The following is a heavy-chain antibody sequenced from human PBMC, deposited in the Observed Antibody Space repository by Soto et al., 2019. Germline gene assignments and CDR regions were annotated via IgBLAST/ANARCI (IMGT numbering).Heavy chain of an antibody. Sequence: GASVKVSCTASGYTFTGYYMHWVRQAPGQGLEWMGWINPNSGGTNYAQKFQGWVTMTRDTSISTAYMELSRLRSDDTAVYYCARDIVVVPAATHGGFDYWGQGTLVTVSS. D-gene: IGHD2-2*01. CDR1: GYTFTGYY. J-gene: IGHJ4*02. CDR3: ARDIVVVPAATHGGFDY. V-gene: IGHV1-2*04. CDR2: INPNSGGT.